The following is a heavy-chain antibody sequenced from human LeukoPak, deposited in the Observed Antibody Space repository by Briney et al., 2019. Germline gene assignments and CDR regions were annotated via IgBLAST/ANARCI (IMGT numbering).Heavy chain of an antibody. J-gene: IGHJ3*02. D-gene: IGHD2-21*02. Sequence: SETLSLTCTVSGGSISSYYWSWIRQPPGKGLEWIGCIYYSGSTNYNPSLKSRVTISVDTSKNQFSLKLSSVTAADTAVYYCARDRYCGGDCYSYAFDIWGQGTMVTVSS. CDR3: ARDRYCGGDCYSYAFDI. V-gene: IGHV4-59*01. CDR1: GGSISSYY. CDR2: IYYSGST.